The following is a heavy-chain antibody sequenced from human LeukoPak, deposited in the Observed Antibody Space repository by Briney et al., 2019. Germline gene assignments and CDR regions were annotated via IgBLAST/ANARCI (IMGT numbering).Heavy chain of an antibody. D-gene: IGHD4-23*01. CDR3: ARGGGNSWFDY. CDR1: GGSFSGYY. CDR2: INHSGST. J-gene: IGHJ4*02. V-gene: IGHV4-34*01. Sequence: SETLSLTCAVYGGSFSGYYWSWIRQPPGKGLEWIGEINHSGSTNYNPSLKSRVTISVGTSKNQFSLKLSSVTAADTAVYYCARGGGNSWFDYWGQGTLVTVSS.